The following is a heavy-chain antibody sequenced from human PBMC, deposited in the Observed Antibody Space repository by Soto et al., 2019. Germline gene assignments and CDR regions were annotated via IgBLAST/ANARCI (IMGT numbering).Heavy chain of an antibody. CDR3: ARDRRYYYDSSGSDWFDY. CDR2: INPSGGST. V-gene: IGHV1-46*03. D-gene: IGHD3-22*01. J-gene: IGHJ5*01. CDR1: GYTFTSYY. Sequence: ASVKVSCKASGYTFTSYYMHWVRQAPGQGLEWMGIINPSGGSTSYAQKFQGRVTMTRDTSTSTVYMELSSLRSEDTAVYYCARDRRYYYDSSGSDWFDYWGQGILVTVSS.